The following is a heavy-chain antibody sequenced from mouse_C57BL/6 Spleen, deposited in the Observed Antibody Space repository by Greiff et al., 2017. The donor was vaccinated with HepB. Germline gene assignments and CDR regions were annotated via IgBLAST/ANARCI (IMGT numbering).Heavy chain of an antibody. Sequence: QVQLKQSGPELVKPGASVKISCKASGYSFTSYYIHWVKQRPGQGLEWIGWIYPGSGNTKYNEKFKGKATLTADTSSSTAYMQLSSLTSEDSAVYYCALIYYDYDESYWYFDVWGTGTTVTVSS. J-gene: IGHJ1*03. CDR2: IYPGSGNT. CDR1: GYSFTSYY. V-gene: IGHV1-66*01. D-gene: IGHD2-4*01. CDR3: ALIYYDYDESYWYFDV.